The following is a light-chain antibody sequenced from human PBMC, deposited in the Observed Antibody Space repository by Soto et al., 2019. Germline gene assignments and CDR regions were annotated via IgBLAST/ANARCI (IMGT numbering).Light chain of an antibody. CDR3: MQALPTPHT. CDR1: QSLLHSNGYNY. CDR2: LGS. J-gene: IGKJ2*01. V-gene: IGKV2-28*01. Sequence: DIVMTQSPLSLPVTPGEPASISCRSSQSLLHSNGYNYLDWYLQKPGQSPQLLIYLGSNRASGVPDRVSGSGSGTDFTMKISSVEAEDVGVYYCMQALPTPHTFGQGNKLEIK.